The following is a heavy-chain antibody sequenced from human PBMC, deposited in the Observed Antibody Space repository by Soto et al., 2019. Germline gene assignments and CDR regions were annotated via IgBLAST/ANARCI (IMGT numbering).Heavy chain of an antibody. Sequence: QITLKESGPTLVKPTQTLTLTCTFSGFSFSTSAVGVGWIRQPPGKALEWVALIYWDDDKRYSPSLKSRRTRTXXTXGXXGGVPMTNMDPVDTATYYCAHVYWAASGTRYCFDYWGQGTLVTVSS. V-gene: IGHV2-5*02. J-gene: IGHJ4*02. CDR2: IYWDDDK. CDR1: GFSFSTSAVG. D-gene: IGHD6-13*01. CDR3: AHVYWAASGTRYCFDY.